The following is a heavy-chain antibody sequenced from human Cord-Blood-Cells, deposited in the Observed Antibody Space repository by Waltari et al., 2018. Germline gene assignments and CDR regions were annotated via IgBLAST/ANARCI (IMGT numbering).Heavy chain of an antibody. D-gene: IGHD1-7*01. Sequence: EVQLVESGGGLVKPGGSLRLSCAASGFTSCNAWMSWVSQPPGRGVKGVGGNKSSAGGRPTDYGARGKDRFTISREDSKNTLYQQMSSLKTEDATVDYYAACRRRELPWGQGTLVTVSS. CDR1: GFTSCNAW. J-gene: IGHJ5*02. CDR2: NKSSAGGRPT. CDR3: AACRRRELP. V-gene: IGHV3-15*01.